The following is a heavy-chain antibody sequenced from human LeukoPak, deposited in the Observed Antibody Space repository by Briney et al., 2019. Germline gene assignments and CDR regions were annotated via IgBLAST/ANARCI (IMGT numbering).Heavy chain of an antibody. V-gene: IGHV3-30*02. Sequence: GGSLRLSCAASGFTFSSYGMHWVRQAPGKGLEWVAFIRYDGSNKYYADSVKGRFTISRDNSKNTLYLQMNSLRAEDTAVYYCARVDYFAYYFDYWGQGTLVTVSS. D-gene: IGHD3-10*01. CDR2: IRYDGSNK. J-gene: IGHJ4*02. CDR3: ARVDYFAYYFDY. CDR1: GFTFSSYG.